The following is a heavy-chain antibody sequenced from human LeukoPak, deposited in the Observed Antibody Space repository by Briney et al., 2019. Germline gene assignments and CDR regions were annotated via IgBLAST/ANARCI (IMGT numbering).Heavy chain of an antibody. V-gene: IGHV3-21*01. CDR1: GFIFSSYN. CDR2: ISSSSSYI. J-gene: IGHJ5*02. D-gene: IGHD5-24*01. CDR3: ARGTEMATMGSWFDP. Sequence: KPGGSLRLSCAASGFIFSSYNMNWVRQAPGKGLEWVSSISSSSSYIYYADSVKGRFTISRDNAETSLYLQTNSLRAEDTAVYYCARGTEMATMGSWFDPWGQGTLVTVSS.